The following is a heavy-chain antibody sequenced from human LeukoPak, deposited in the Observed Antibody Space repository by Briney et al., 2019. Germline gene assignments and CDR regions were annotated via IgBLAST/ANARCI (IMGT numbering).Heavy chain of an antibody. CDR3: ARAGRDPGVVVPAAHVWAFDI. J-gene: IGHJ3*02. D-gene: IGHD2-2*01. CDR1: GFTVSSNY. Sequence: GGSLRLSCAASGFTVSSNYMSWVRQAPGKGLEWVSVIYSGGSTYYADSVKGRFTISRDNSKNTLYLQMNSLRAEDTAVSYCARAGRDPGVVVPAAHVWAFDIWGQGTMVTVSS. V-gene: IGHV3-53*01. CDR2: IYSGGST.